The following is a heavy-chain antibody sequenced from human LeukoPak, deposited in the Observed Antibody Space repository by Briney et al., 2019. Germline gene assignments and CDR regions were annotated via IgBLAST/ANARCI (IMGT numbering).Heavy chain of an antibody. CDR3: ARDSGDLDWSFPSEFDY. V-gene: IGHV1-18*01. J-gene: IGHJ4*02. Sequence: VASVKVSCKASGYTFTSYGISWVRQAPGQGLEWMGWISAYNGNTNYAQKFQGRVTMTRDTSISTAYMELSRLRSDDTAVYYCARDSGDLDWSFPSEFDYWGQGTLVTVSS. D-gene: IGHD3-9*01. CDR2: ISAYNGNT. CDR1: GYTFTSYG.